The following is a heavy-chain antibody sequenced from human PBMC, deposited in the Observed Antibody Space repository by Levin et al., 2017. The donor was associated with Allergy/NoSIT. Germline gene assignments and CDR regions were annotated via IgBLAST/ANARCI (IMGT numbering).Heavy chain of an antibody. CDR2: IYHSGST. J-gene: IGHJ5*02. D-gene: IGHD1-26*01. Sequence: SETLSLTCAVSGGSISSGGYSWSWIRQPPGKGLEWIGYIYHSGSTYYNPSLKSRVTISVDRSKNQFSLKLSSVTAADTAVYYCARVGSYWGNWFDPWGQGTLVTVSS. CDR1: GGSISSGGYS. CDR3: ARVGSYWGNWFDP. V-gene: IGHV4-30-2*01.